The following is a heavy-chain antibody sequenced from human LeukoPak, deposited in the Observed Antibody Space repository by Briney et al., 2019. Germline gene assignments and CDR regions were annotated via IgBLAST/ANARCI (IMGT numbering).Heavy chain of an antibody. CDR3: ASYYGSGSYYNTIPFDY. J-gene: IGHJ4*02. D-gene: IGHD3-10*01. V-gene: IGHV3-11*06. CDR1: GFTFSDYY. CDR2: ISSSSSYT. Sequence: GGSPRLSCAASGFTFSDYYMSWIRQAPGKGLEWVSYISSSSSYTNYADSVKGRFTISRDNAKNSLYLQMNSLRAEDTAVYYCASYYGSGSYYNTIPFDYWGQGALVTVSS.